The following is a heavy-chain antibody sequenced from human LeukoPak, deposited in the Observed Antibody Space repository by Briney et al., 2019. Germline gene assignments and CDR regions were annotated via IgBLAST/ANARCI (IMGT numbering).Heavy chain of an antibody. D-gene: IGHD5-18*01. CDR1: GGSISSYY. Sequence: PSETLSLTCTVSGGSISSYYWSWIRQPPGKGLEWIGYIYYSGSTNYNPSLKSRVTISVDTSKNQFSLKLSSVTAADTAVYYCARTTEGGYTYDYFYYYYMDIWGKGTTVTISS. V-gene: IGHV4-59*01. CDR3: ARTTEGGYTYDYFYYYYMDI. CDR2: IYYSGST. J-gene: IGHJ6*03.